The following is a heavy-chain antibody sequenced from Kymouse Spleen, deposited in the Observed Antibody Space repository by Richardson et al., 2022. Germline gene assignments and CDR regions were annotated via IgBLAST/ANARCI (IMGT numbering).Heavy chain of an antibody. V-gene: IGHV3-15*01. CDR2: IKSKTDGGTT. J-gene: IGHJ6*02. D-gene: IGHD4-23*01. CDR1: GFTFSNAW. Sequence: EVQLVESGGGLVKPGGSLRLSCAASGFTFSNAWMSWVRQAPGKGLEWVGRIKSKTDGGTTDYAAPVKGRFTISRDDSKNTLYLQMNSLKTEDTAVYYCTTDPHYGGRPFSYYYYGMDVWGQGTTVTVSS. CDR3: TTDPHYGGRPFSYYYYGMDV.